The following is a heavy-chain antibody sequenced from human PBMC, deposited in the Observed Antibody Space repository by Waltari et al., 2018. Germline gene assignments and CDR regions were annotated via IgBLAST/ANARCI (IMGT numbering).Heavy chain of an antibody. J-gene: IGHJ6*02. V-gene: IGHV1-24*01. D-gene: IGHD3-10*01. Sequence: QVQLVQSGAEVRKPGASVKVSCKVSGYSLSELSMHWVRQAPGKGLEWVGGLEPEEEETVYAQKFQGRVTMTEDTSTDTAYMELSSLRSDDTAVYYCTTDIMLRVFSNVWGQGTTVTVSS. CDR2: LEPEEEET. CDR3: TTDIMLRVFSNV. CDR1: GYSLSELS.